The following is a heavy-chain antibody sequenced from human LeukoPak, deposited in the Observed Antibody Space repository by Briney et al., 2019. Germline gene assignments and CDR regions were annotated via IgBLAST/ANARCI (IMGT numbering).Heavy chain of an antibody. CDR3: AREGSSGWLFDY. CDR2: IYTSGST. D-gene: IGHD6-19*01. Sequence: SETLSLNCTVSGGSICSYNWSWIRQPDGKGLEWIGRIYTSGSTNYDPSLKSRVTMSVDTSKNQFSLKLSSVTAADTAVYYCAREGSSGWLFDYWGQGTLVTVS. V-gene: IGHV4-4*07. J-gene: IGHJ4*02. CDR1: GGSICSYN.